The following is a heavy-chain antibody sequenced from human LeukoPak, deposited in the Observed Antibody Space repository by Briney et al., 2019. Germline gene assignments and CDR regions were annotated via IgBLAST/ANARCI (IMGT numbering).Heavy chain of an antibody. Sequence: GGSLRLSCAASGFTVRSNYMSWVRQAPGKGLEWLANIKHDGSEKYYVGSVKGRFTISRDNAKNSLYLQMNSLRAEDTAFYYCARVTSRDPLHYWGQGTLVTVSS. J-gene: IGHJ4*02. D-gene: IGHD2-21*02. V-gene: IGHV3-7*03. CDR1: GFTVRSNY. CDR2: IKHDGSEK. CDR3: ARVTSRDPLHY.